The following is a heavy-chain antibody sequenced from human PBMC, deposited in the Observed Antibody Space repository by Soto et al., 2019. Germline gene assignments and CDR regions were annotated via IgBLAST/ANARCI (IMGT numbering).Heavy chain of an antibody. V-gene: IGHV3-33*01. CDR3: ARDRGITMVRGRGHYYYGMDV. CDR1: GFTFSSYG. J-gene: IGHJ6*02. CDR2: IWYDGSNK. Sequence: GGSLRLSCAASGFTFSSYGMHWVRQAPGKGLEWVAVIWYDGSNKYYADSVKGRFTISRDNSKNTLYLQMNSLRAEDTAVYYCARDRGITMVRGRGHYYYGMDVWGQGTTVTVSS. D-gene: IGHD3-10*01.